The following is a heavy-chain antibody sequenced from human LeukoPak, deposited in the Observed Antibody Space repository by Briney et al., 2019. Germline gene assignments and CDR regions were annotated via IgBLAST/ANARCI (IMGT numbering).Heavy chain of an antibody. V-gene: IGHV4-59*01. Sequence: PSETLSLTCSVSGGPITEYYWSWIRRPPGKGLEWIGYIYYTGSTNYSPSLKSRVTMSVDASRNEFSLKLVSVTAADTAVYYCARDQGSTGYYYLDSWGQGVLVTVSS. CDR2: IYYTGST. CDR3: ARDQGSTGYYYLDS. CDR1: GGPITEYY. J-gene: IGHJ4*02. D-gene: IGHD6-19*01.